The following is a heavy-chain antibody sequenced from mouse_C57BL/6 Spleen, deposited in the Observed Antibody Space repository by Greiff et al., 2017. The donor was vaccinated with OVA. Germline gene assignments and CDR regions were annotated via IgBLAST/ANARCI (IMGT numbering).Heavy chain of an antibody. CDR3: ARFRPYGSGWYFDV. J-gene: IGHJ1*03. CDR1: GYTFTDYN. CDR2: INPNNGGT. Sequence: EVQLQQSGPELVKPGASVKIPCKASGYTFTDYNMDWVKQSHGKSLEWIGDINPNNGGTIYNQKFKGKAKLTVDKSSSTAYMELRSLTSEDTAVYYCARFRPYGSGWYFDVWGTGTTVTVSS. V-gene: IGHV1-18*01. D-gene: IGHD1-1*01.